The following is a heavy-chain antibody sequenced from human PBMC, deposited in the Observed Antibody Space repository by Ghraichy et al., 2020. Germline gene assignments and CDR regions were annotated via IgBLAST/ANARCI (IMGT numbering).Heavy chain of an antibody. J-gene: IGHJ4*02. Sequence: SQTLSLTCTVSGVSISSSSFYWGWIRQPPGKGLEWIGSIYYGGSTYYTPSLKSLVTISVDTSKNQFSLKLTSVTAADTAVYYCATVGGGSTIDYWGQGTLVTVSS. D-gene: IGHD1-26*01. CDR3: ATVGGGSTIDY. V-gene: IGHV4-39*01. CDR1: GVSISSSSFY. CDR2: IYYGGST.